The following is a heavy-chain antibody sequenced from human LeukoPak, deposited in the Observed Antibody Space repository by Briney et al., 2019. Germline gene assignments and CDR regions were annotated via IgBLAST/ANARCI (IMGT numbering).Heavy chain of an antibody. Sequence: GGSLRLSCTVPAFTFSSYAMKWVRKAPVKGMGWVSVLSGSGGSTVYVDSVKGRFTISRDNSKNTLSLQMNSLRAEDTAVYYCARVAYDSGGCYAFDIWGQGTMVTVSS. J-gene: IGHJ3*02. V-gene: IGHV3-23*01. CDR1: AFTFSSYA. D-gene: IGHD3-22*01. CDR3: ARVAYDSGGCYAFDI. CDR2: LSGSGGST.